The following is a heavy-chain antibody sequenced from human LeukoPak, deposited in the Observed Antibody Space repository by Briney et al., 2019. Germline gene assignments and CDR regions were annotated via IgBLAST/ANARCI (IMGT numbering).Heavy chain of an antibody. J-gene: IGHJ4*02. D-gene: IGHD1-26*01. CDR1: GGSFSDYY. Sequence: SETLPLTCAVYGGSFSDYYWSWIRQPPGKGLEWIGEINHSGSTNYNPSLKSRVTISVDTSKNQFSLKLSSVTAADTAVYYCARREQVGATISPYFDYWGQGTLVTVSS. CDR3: ARREQVGATISPYFDY. V-gene: IGHV4-34*01. CDR2: INHSGST.